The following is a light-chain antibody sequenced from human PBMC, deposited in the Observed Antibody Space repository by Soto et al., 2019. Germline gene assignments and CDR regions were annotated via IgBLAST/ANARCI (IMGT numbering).Light chain of an antibody. CDR3: QQFGTLPFS. Sequence: EIVLAQSPGTLSLSPGESATLSCRANQVVSSSYLAWYQQKPGQAPRLLIYHASDRATGVPDRFSGSGSATDFALTITRLEPEDVGLFYCQQFGTLPFSFGQGTKLEMK. J-gene: IGKJ2*01. CDR1: QVVSSSY. CDR2: HAS. V-gene: IGKV3-20*01.